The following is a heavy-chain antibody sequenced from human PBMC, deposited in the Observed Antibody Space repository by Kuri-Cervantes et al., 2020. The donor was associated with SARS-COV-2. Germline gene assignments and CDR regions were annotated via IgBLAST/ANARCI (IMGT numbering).Heavy chain of an antibody. CDR3: ASLYFDDSSSEDYAFDI. J-gene: IGHJ3*02. CDR1: GYTFTSYG. Sequence: ASVKVSCKASGYTFTSYGISWVRQAPGQGLEWMGWISAYNGNTNYAQKLQGRVTMTTDTSTSTAYMELSSLRSEDTAAYYCASLYFDDSSSEDYAFDIWGQGTMVTVSS. CDR2: ISAYNGNT. V-gene: IGHV1-18*01. D-gene: IGHD6-13*01.